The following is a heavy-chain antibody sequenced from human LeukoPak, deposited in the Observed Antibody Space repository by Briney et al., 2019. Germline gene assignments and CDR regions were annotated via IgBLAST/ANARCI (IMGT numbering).Heavy chain of an antibody. Sequence: PSQTLSLTCTVSGGSISSGGYYWSWIRQPPGKGLEWIGYIYYSGSTYYNPSLKSRVTISVDRSKNQFSLKLSSVTAADTAVYYCARYGLLPGANWAFDIWGQGTMVTVSS. CDR1: GGSISSGGYY. V-gene: IGHV4-30-2*01. CDR3: ARYGLLPGANWAFDI. CDR2: IYYSGST. D-gene: IGHD2-8*01. J-gene: IGHJ3*02.